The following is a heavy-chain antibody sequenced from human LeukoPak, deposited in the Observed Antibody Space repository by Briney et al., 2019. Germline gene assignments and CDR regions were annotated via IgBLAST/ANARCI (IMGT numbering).Heavy chain of an antibody. V-gene: IGHV4-4*07. D-gene: IGHD5-18*01. CDR1: GGSISSYY. Sequence: SETLSLTCTVSGGSISSYYWSWIRQPAGKGLEWIGLIYTSGSTNYNPSLKSRVTMSVDTSKNQFSLKLSSVTAADTAVYYCASVPRGYSYGFFFYWGQGTLVTVSS. CDR2: IYTSGST. J-gene: IGHJ4*02. CDR3: ASVPRGYSYGFFFY.